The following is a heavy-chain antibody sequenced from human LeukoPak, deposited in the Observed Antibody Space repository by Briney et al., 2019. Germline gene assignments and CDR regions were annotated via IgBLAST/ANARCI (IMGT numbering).Heavy chain of an antibody. J-gene: IGHJ6*02. Sequence: GGSLRLSCAASGFTFDDYAMHWVRQAPGKGLEWVSLISGDGGSTYYADSVKGRFTISRDNSKNSLYLQMNSLRTEDTALYYCAKDFGNRYCSGGSCFRDGMDVWGQGTTVTVSS. CDR3: AKDFGNRYCSGGSCFRDGMDV. CDR2: ISGDGGST. V-gene: IGHV3-43*02. D-gene: IGHD2-15*01. CDR1: GFTFDDYA.